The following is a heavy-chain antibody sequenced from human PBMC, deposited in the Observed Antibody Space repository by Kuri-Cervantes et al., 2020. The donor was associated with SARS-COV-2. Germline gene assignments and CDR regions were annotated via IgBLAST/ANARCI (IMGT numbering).Heavy chain of an antibody. D-gene: IGHD1-26*01. Sequence: GGSLRLSCAASGFTFSSYGMHWVRQAPGKGLEWVAVISYDGSNKYYADSVKGRFTISRDNSKNTLYLQMNSLRAEDTAVYYCARAHSGSYFGNDYWGQGTLVTVSS. CDR3: ARAHSGSYFGNDY. J-gene: IGHJ4*02. CDR2: ISYDGSNK. V-gene: IGHV3-30*03. CDR1: GFTFSSYG.